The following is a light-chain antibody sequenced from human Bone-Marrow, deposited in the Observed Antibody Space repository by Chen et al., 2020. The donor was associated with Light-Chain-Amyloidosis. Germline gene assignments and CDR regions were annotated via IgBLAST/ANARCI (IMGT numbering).Light chain of an antibody. Sequence: SYVLTQPSSVSVAPGQTATIACGGNNIGSTSVHWYQQTPGQAPLLVVYDDSDRPSGSPERLSGSTSGNTATLTISRVEAGDEADYYCQVCDRSSDRPVFGGGTKLTVL. V-gene: IGLV3-21*02. CDR2: DDS. CDR3: QVCDRSSDRPV. J-gene: IGLJ3*02. CDR1: NIGSTS.